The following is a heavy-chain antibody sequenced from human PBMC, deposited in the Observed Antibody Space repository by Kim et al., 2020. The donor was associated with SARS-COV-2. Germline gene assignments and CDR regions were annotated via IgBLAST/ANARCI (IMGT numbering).Heavy chain of an antibody. CDR2: T. J-gene: IGHJ4*02. CDR3: ARGFYSYPFDY. V-gene: IGHV4-34*01. Sequence: TNSSPSLKSRVTISVDTSKNQFSLKLSSVTAADTAVYYCARGFYSYPFDYWGQGTLVTVSS. D-gene: IGHD5-18*01.